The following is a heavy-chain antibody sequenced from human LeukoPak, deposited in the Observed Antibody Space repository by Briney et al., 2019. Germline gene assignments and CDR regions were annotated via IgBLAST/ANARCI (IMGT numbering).Heavy chain of an antibody. J-gene: IGHJ4*02. CDR3: AAICRKHIVGATTCFDY. D-gene: IGHD1-26*01. CDR2: INHSGST. V-gene: IGHV4-34*01. Sequence: PSETLSLTCAVYGGSFSGYYWSWIRQPPGKGLEWIGEINHSGSTNYNPSLKSRVTISVDTSKNQFSLKLSSVTAADTAVYYCAAICRKHIVGATTCFDYWGQGTLVTVSS. CDR1: GGSFSGYY.